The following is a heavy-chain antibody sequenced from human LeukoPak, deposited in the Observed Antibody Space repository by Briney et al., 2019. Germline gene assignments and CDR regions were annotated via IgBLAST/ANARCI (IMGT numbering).Heavy chain of an antibody. D-gene: IGHD1-26*01. CDR1: GGTFSSYA. CDR3: ARPIVGATYYYGMDV. CDR2: IIPIFGTA. J-gene: IGHJ6*02. V-gene: IGHV1-69*13. Sequence: TVKVSCKASGGTFSSYAISWVRQAPGQGLEWMGGIIPIFGTANYAQKFQGRVTITADESTSTAYMELSSLRSEDTAVYYCARPIVGATYYYGMDVWGQGTTVTVSS.